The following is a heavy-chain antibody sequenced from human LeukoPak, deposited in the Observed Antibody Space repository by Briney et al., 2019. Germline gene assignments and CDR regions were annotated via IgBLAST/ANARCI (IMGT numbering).Heavy chain of an antibody. Sequence: GASVKVSCKASGYTFTSYDINWVRQATGQGLEWMGWMNPNSGNTGYALKFQGRVTMTRNTSISTAYMELSSLRFEDTAVYYCARGLITGPRTLPAYWGKGTPVTVSS. CDR1: GYTFTSYD. V-gene: IGHV1-8*01. CDR2: MNPNSGNT. J-gene: IGHJ4*02. D-gene: IGHD1-20*01. CDR3: ARGLITGPRTLPAY.